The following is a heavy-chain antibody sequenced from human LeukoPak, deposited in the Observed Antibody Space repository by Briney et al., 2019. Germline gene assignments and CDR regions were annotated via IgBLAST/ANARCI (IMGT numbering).Heavy chain of an antibody. CDR1: GFTISSYG. V-gene: IGHV3-33*01. CDR2: IWYDGSNK. Sequence: GGSLRLSCAASGFTISSYGMHWVRQAPGKGLEWVAVIWYDGSNKYYADSVKGPFTISRDNSKNTLYLQMNSLRAEDTAVYYCARSEQLVPLDYWGQGTLVTVSS. J-gene: IGHJ4*02. D-gene: IGHD6-6*01. CDR3: ARSEQLVPLDY.